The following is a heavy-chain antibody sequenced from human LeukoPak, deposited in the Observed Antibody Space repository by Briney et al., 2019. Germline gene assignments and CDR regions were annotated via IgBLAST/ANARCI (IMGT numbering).Heavy chain of an antibody. Sequence: PSETLSLTCTVSGGSTSSSSYYWGWIRQPPGKGLEWIGSIYHTGSTYYNPSLKSRVIISIETSKNQFSLKLSSVTAAETAVYYCARVQLGWYANSWGQGTLVTVLS. V-gene: IGHV4-39*07. CDR3: ARVQLGWYANS. J-gene: IGHJ4*02. D-gene: IGHD6-19*01. CDR2: IYHTGST. CDR1: GGSTSSSSYY.